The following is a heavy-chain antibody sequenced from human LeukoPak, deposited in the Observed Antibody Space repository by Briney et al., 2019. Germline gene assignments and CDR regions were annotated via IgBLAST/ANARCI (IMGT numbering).Heavy chain of an antibody. Sequence: SETLSLTCTVSGGSISSYHWSWIRQPPGEGLEWTGYMSNSGSTNYNPSLKGRVTISVDTCKNQFSLKLSSLTAADTAVYYCAIHVETSVVLRCWGRGTLVTVSS. J-gene: IGHJ4*02. V-gene: IGHV4-59*01. D-gene: IGHD5-18*01. CDR2: MSNSGST. CDR1: GGSISSYH. CDR3: AIHVETSVVLRC.